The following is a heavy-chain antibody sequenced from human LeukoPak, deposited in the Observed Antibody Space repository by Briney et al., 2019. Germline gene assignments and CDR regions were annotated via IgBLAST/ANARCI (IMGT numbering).Heavy chain of an antibody. D-gene: IGHD6-13*01. V-gene: IGHV3-30*02. CDR3: AKDHAGSSSWYLPPYCYYYMDV. CDR2: IRYDGSNK. CDR1: GFPFSSYG. J-gene: IGHJ6*03. Sequence: GGSLRLSCAASGFPFSSYGMHWVRQAPGKGLEWVAFIRYDGSNKYYADSVKGRFTIPRDNSKNTLYLQMNSLRAEDTAVYYCAKDHAGSSSWYLPPYCYYYMDVWGKGTTVTVSS.